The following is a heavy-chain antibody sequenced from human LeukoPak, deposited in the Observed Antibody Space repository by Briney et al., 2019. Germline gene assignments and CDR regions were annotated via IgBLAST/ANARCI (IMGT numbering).Heavy chain of an antibody. CDR2: IYSGGST. CDR3: ARARGIVGATVDY. V-gene: IGHV3-53*01. J-gene: IGHJ4*02. Sequence: GGSLRLSCAASGFTVSSNDMSWVRQAPGKGLECISVIYSGGSTDYADSVKGRLTISRDNSKNTLYLQMNSLRAEDTAVYYCARARGIVGATVDYWGQGTLVTVSS. CDR1: GFTVSSND. D-gene: IGHD1-26*01.